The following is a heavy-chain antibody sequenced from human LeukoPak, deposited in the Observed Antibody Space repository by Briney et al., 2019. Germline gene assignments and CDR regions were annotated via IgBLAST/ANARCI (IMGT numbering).Heavy chain of an antibody. J-gene: IGHJ3*02. CDR2: ISSSGSTI. CDR3: ARGRMGAFDI. CDR1: GFTFSSYE. D-gene: IGHD3-16*01. Sequence: GGSLRLSCAASGFTFSSYEMNWVRQAPGKGLEWVSYISSSGSTIYYADSVKGRFTISRDNAKNSLYLRMNSLRAEDTAVYYCARGRMGAFDIWGQGTMVTVSS. V-gene: IGHV3-48*03.